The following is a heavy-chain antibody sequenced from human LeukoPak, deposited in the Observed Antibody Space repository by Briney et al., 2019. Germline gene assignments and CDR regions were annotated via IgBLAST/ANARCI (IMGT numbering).Heavy chain of an antibody. CDR3: ARHKGDYDNWFDP. V-gene: IGHV4-39*01. CDR2: IYYSGST. D-gene: IGHD4-17*01. CDR1: GGSISSYY. Sequence: SETLSLTCTVSGGSISSYYWSWIRQPPGKGLEWIGSIYYSGSTYYNPSLKSRVTISVDTSKNQFSLKLSSVTAADTAVYYCARHKGDYDNWFDPWGQGTLVTVSS. J-gene: IGHJ5*02.